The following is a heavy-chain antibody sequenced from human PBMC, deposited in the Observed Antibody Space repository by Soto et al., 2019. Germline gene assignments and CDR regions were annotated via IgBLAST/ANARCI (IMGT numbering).Heavy chain of an antibody. CDR3: ARGRRSTYGGHSLFYY. CDR2: INHSGST. CDR1: GGSFSGYY. V-gene: IGHV4-34*01. Sequence: QVQLQQWGAGLLKPSETLSLNCAVYGGSFSGYYWSWIRQPPGKGLEWIGEINHSGSTNYNPSLKSRVTISVDTSKNQFSLKLSSVTAADTAVYYCARGRRSTYGGHSLFYYWGQGTLVTVSS. D-gene: IGHD4-17*01. J-gene: IGHJ4*02.